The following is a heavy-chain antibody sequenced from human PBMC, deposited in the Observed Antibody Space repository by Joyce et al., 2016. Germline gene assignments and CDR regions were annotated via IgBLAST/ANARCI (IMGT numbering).Heavy chain of an antibody. CDR1: GDSISSGYF. CDR2: SYHNGKT. D-gene: IGHD2/OR15-2a*01. V-gene: IGHV4-38-2*02. CDR3: ARDPQNFGF. J-gene: IGHJ4*02. Sequence: VQLQESGTGLVKPSETLSLTCDVSGDSISSGYFYGWVRQAPGKGLEWIANSYHNGKTYYNASLKSRVTISVDTSKNQLSLKLSSVTAADTAVYYCARDPQNFGFWGQGTLVIVSS.